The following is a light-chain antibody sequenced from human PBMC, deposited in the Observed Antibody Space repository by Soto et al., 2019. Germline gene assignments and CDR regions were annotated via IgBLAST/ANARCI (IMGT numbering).Light chain of an antibody. CDR3: QQYNNWPPYT. CDR1: QSVSSN. J-gene: IGKJ2*01. V-gene: IGKV3-15*01. CDR2: GAS. Sequence: EIVMTQSPATLSVSPGERATLFCRASQSVSSNLAWYQQKPGQAPRLLIYGASTRATGIPARFSGSGSGTAFTLTISSLHSEDFAVYYCQQYNNWPPYTFGQGTKLEIK.